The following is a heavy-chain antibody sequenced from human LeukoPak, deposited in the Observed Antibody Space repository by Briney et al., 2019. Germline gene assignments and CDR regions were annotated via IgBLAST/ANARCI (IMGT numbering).Heavy chain of an antibody. V-gene: IGHV4-4*02. CDR1: GGSISSSNW. Sequence: LRRTLSLTCAVSGGSISSSNWWSWVRQPPGTGLEWIGEIYHSGSTNYNPSLKSRVTISVDKSKNQFSLKLSSVTAADTAVYYCARDQPFYDSSGYYYFDYWGQGTLVTVSS. J-gene: IGHJ4*02. CDR2: IYHSGST. CDR3: ARDQPFYDSSGYYYFDY. D-gene: IGHD3-22*01.